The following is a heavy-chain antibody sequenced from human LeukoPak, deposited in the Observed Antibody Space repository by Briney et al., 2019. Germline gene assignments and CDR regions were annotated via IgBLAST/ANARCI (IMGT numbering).Heavy chain of an antibody. Sequence: ASVKVSCKASGYTFTADYMQWVRQAPGQGLEWMGWINPDSGFTNYAQKFQGRVTMTRDTSINTAYMEVRSLRSDDTAVYYCAPTSEAYTSNWNVWCQGTLVTVSS. J-gene: IGHJ4*02. CDR1: GYTFTADY. CDR2: INPDSGFT. D-gene: IGHD1-1*01. V-gene: IGHV1-2*02. CDR3: APTSEAYTSNWNV.